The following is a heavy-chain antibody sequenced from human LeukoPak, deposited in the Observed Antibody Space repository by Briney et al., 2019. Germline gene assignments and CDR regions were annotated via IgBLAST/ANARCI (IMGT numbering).Heavy chain of an antibody. J-gene: IGHJ5*02. D-gene: IGHD3-22*01. V-gene: IGHV4-59*01. CDR3: ASQSSGYYLGWFDP. CDR2: IYYSGST. CDR1: GGSISSYY. Sequence: SETLSLTCTVSGGSISSYYWSWIRQPPGKGLEWIGYIYYSGSTNYDPSLKSRVTISVDTSKNQFSLKLSSVTAADTAVYYCASQSSGYYLGWFDPWGQGTLVTVSS.